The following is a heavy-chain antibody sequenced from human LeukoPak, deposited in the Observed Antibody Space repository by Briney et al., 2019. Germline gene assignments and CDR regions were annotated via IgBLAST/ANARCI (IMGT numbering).Heavy chain of an antibody. D-gene: IGHD6-13*01. CDR1: GFTFSSYE. Sequence: GGSLRLSCAASGFTFSSYEMNWVRQAPGKGLEWVAVISYDGSNKYYADSVKGRFTISRDNSKNTLYLQMNSLRSDDTAVYYCARESVAAVPFDYWGQGTLVTVSS. V-gene: IGHV3-30*04. CDR2: ISYDGSNK. CDR3: ARESVAAVPFDY. J-gene: IGHJ4*02.